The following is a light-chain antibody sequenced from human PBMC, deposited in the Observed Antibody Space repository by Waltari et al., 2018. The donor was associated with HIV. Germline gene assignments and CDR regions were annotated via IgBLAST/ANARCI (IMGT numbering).Light chain of an antibody. CDR2: EVS. CDR1: QSLLHSDGKTY. J-gene: IGKJ1*01. CDR3: MQSIQLPWT. V-gene: IGKV2D-29*01. Sequence: DILMTQPPLSLSITPGQLASLSCQSRQSLLHSDGKTYLYWYLQKSGQPPQLLIYEVSNRFSGVPDRFSRGGSGTDFTLKISRVEAEDVGVYYCMQSIQLPWTFGQGTKVEIK.